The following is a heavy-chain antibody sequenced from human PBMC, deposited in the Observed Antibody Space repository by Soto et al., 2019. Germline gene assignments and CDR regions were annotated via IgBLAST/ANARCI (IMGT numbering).Heavy chain of an antibody. CDR1: GFTFISYS. CDR2: ITSSGTTV. J-gene: IGHJ4*02. Sequence: EVHLVESGGGLVQPGGSLRLSCAASGFTFISYSLNWVRQAPGKGLEWVSYITSSGTTVYYADSVRGRFTISRDNAKNSLYLQMNSLRDDDTAVYYCARGSSNWAYYFDFWGQVHLVTVSS. D-gene: IGHD6-13*01. V-gene: IGHV3-48*02. CDR3: ARGSSNWAYYFDF.